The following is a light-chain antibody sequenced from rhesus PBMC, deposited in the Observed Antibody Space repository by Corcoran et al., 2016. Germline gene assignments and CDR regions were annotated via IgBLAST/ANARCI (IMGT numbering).Light chain of an antibody. J-gene: IGLJ1*01. CDR3: HSYASSGTYI. CDR1: SSDIGGYNR. CDR2: EVR. Sequence: QAAPTQSPSVSGSPGQSVTISCTGTSSDIGGYNRVSWYQQYPGKAPKFLIYEVRKRPSGVSDRFSGSKSGNTASLTISGLQAEVEADYYCHSYASSGTYIFGSGTRLTVL. V-gene: IGLV2-13*03.